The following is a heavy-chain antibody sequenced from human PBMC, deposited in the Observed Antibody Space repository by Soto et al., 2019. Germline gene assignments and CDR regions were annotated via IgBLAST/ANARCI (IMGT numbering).Heavy chain of an antibody. D-gene: IGHD3-22*01. Sequence: SETLSLTCAVSGGSISSYYWSWIRQPPGKGLEWIGYIYYSGSTNYNPSLKSRVTISVDTSKNQFSLKLSSVTAADTAVYYCARRIVVVITGTFHDAFDIWGQGTMVTVSS. CDR1: GGSISSYY. J-gene: IGHJ3*02. CDR2: IYYSGST. CDR3: ARRIVVVITGTFHDAFDI. V-gene: IGHV4-59*01.